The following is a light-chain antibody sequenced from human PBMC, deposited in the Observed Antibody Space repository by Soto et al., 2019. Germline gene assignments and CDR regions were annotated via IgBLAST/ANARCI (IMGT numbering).Light chain of an antibody. Sequence: EIVMTQSPATLSVSPGGTATLSCRASQGLGDRLAWYQQKPGQPPRLLIYDASTRATGVTDRFSGSESETEFTLTITSLQSEDFAVYYCQHYHGWVKAFGQGTKLEIK. CDR2: DAS. CDR1: QGLGDR. CDR3: QHYHGWVKA. J-gene: IGKJ2*01. V-gene: IGKV3-15*01.